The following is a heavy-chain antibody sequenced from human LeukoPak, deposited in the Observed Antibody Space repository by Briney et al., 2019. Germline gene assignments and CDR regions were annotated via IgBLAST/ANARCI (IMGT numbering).Heavy chain of an antibody. D-gene: IGHD2-21*02. CDR1: GFTFSSYA. CDR3: ARDHIVVVTAPTRDYYYCSGMYV. Sequence: GGSLRLPCAASGFTFSSYAMHWVRQAPGTGREWVAVISYDGSNKYYAASVKGRFTISRDNSKHTLYLQMNCLRAEDTAVYYCARDHIVVVTAPTRDYYYCSGMYVWGQGATVTVSS. CDR2: ISYDGSNK. V-gene: IGHV3-30-3*01. J-gene: IGHJ6*02.